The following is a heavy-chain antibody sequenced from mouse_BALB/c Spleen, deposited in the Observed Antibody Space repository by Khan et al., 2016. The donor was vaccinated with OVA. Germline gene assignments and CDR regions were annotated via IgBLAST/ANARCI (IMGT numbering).Heavy chain of an antibody. V-gene: IGHV1S136*01. CDR2: IYPFNDAT. J-gene: IGHJ3*01. CDR3: GPVGRYYVSFVH. CDR1: GYTFTSYV. D-gene: IGHD1-1*01. Sequence: EVKLQESGPEVVKPGASVKMSCKASGYTFTSYVMHWVKQKPGQGLEWIGYIYPFNDATKFNEKFNGKATLTSDKSSRTAYMELSNLTSEDSAVSCCGPVGRYYVSFVHWGQGTLVTVSA.